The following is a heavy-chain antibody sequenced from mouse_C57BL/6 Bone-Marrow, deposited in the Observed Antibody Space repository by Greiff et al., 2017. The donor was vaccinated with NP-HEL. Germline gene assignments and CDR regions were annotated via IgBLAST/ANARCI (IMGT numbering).Heavy chain of an antibody. J-gene: IGHJ3*01. V-gene: IGHV1-81*01. CDR3: ARSLIYGSPWFAY. Sequence: VKLQESGAELARPGASVKLSCKASGYTFTSYGISWVKQRTGQGLEWIGEIYPRSGNTYYNEKFKGKATLTADKSSSTAYMELRSLTSEDSAVYFCARSLIYGSPWFAYWGQGTLVTVSA. D-gene: IGHD1-1*01. CDR1: GYTFTSYG. CDR2: IYPRSGNT.